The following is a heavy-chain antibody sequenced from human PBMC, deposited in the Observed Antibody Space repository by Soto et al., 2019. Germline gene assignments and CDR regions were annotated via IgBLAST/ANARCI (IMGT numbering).Heavy chain of an antibody. J-gene: IGHJ2*01. V-gene: IGHV3-30-3*01. CDR3: DRVLRVGGKVVSSFDL. CDR2: IWYDGSKK. CDR1: GFTFSSYA. D-gene: IGHD2-15*01. Sequence: QVQLVESGGGVVQPGRSLRLSCAASGFTFSSYAMHWVRQAPGKGLEWVAVIWYDGSKKYYADSVKGRFTISRDNSKTTLSLQMHSLSPEATAVYYCDRVLRVGGKVVSSFDLWGRGTLVTVSS.